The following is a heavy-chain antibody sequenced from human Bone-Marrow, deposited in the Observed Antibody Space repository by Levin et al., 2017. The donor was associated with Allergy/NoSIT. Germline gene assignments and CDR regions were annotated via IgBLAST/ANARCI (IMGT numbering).Heavy chain of an antibody. CDR1: EFSFNMFW. CDR3: TTCHRGYGLFDY. J-gene: IGHJ4*01. CDR2: IKQDGSER. Sequence: PGGSLRLSCAASEFSFNMFWMSWVRQVPGKGPEWVATIKQDGSERYYVDSVNGRFTISRDNAKNSLYLQMNSLRVDDTAIYYCTTCHRGYGLFDYWGPGTWVTVSS. V-gene: IGHV3-7*01. D-gene: IGHD3/OR15-3a*01.